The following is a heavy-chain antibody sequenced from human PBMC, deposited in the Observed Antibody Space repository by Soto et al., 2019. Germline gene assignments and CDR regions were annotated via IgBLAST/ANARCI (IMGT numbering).Heavy chain of an antibody. D-gene: IGHD1-7*01. CDR3: AKLSGTETRGYYYYYMAV. J-gene: IGHJ6*03. V-gene: IGHV5-51*01. Sequence: GESLKISCKGSGYSFTSYWIGWVRQMPGKGLEWMGIIYPGDSDTRYSPSFQGQVTISADKSISTAYLQWSSLKASDTAMYYCAKLSGTETRGYYYYYMAVWGKGTTVPVSS. CDR2: IYPGDSDT. CDR1: GYSFTSYW.